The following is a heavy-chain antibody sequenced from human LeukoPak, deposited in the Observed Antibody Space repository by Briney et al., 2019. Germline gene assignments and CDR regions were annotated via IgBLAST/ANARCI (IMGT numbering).Heavy chain of an antibody. D-gene: IGHD2-15*01. V-gene: IGHV4-4*08. J-gene: IGHJ4*02. CDR2: IHNSEST. CDR1: GGSISRDY. CDR3: ARDSPPAYCSGGSCYFDY. Sequence: PSETLSLTCTVSGGSISRDYWSWIRQPPGKGLEWIGDIHNSESTSYNPSLKSRVTISKDTSKNEFSLKLSSVTAADTAVYYCARDSPPAYCSGGSCYFDYWGQGTLVTVSS.